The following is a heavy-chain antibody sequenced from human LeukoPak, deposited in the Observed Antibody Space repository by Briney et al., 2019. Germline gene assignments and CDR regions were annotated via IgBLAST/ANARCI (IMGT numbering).Heavy chain of an antibody. D-gene: IGHD6-6*01. Sequence: GGSLRLSCAASGFTFSSYSMNWVRQAPGKGLEWVSSISSSSSYIYYADSVEGRFTISRDNAKNSLYLQMNSLRAEDTAVYYCARGKEEYSSSPEPYDYWGQGTLVTVSS. V-gene: IGHV3-21*01. CDR3: ARGKEEYSSSPEPYDY. CDR1: GFTFSSYS. CDR2: ISSSSSYI. J-gene: IGHJ4*02.